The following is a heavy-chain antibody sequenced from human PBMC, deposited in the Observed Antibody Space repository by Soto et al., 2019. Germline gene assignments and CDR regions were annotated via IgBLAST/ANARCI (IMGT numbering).Heavy chain of an antibody. CDR3: ARTQWLAPLDY. V-gene: IGHV1-69*13. D-gene: IGHD6-19*01. CDR2: IIPIFGTA. CDR1: GGTFSSYA. Sequence: SVEVSCKXSGGTFSSYAISWVRQAPGQGLEWMGGIIPIFGTANYAQKFQGRVTITADESTSTAYMELSSLRSEDTAVYYCARTQWLAPLDYWGQGTLVTVSS. J-gene: IGHJ4*02.